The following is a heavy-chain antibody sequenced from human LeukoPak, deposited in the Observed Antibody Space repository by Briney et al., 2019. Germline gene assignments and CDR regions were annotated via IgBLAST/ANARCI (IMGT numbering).Heavy chain of an antibody. Sequence: ASVKVSCKASGFTFTSSAVQWVRQARGQRLEWIGGIVVGSGNTNYAQKFQERVTITRDMSTSTAYMELSSLRSEDTAVYYCASIAVAGTQNSSFDYWGQGTLVTVSS. V-gene: IGHV1-58*01. CDR1: GFTFTSSA. CDR3: ASIAVAGTQNSSFDY. CDR2: IVVGSGNT. D-gene: IGHD6-19*01. J-gene: IGHJ4*02.